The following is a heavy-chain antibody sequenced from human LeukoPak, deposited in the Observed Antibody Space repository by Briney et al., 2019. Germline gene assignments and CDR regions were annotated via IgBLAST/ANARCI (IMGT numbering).Heavy chain of an antibody. CDR2: IIPIFGTA. CDR1: GGTFSSYA. D-gene: IGHD5-12*01. V-gene: IGHV1-69*05. CDR3: ARDRGYSGYDYFDY. Sequence: ASVKVSCKASGGTFSSYAISWVRQAPGQGLEWMGGIIPIFGTANYAQKFQGRVTITTDESTSTAYMELSSLRSEDTAVYYCARDRGYSGYDYFDYWGQGTLVTVSS. J-gene: IGHJ4*02.